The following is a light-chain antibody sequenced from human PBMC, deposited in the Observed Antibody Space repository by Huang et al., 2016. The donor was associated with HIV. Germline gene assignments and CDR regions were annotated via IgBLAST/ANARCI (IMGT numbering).Light chain of an antibody. CDR3: QQRSNWIT. Sequence: EIVLTQSPATLSLSPGERATLSCRASQSVTSYLAWCQQKPDQAPRLLIYDASNRATGIPTRFSVSGSGTDFTLTISSLEPEDFAIYYCQQRSNWITFGQGTRLEIK. CDR2: DAS. J-gene: IGKJ5*01. CDR1: QSVTSY. V-gene: IGKV3-11*01.